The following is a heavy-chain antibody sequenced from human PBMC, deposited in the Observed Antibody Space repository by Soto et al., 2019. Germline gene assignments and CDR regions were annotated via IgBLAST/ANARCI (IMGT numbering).Heavy chain of an antibody. Sequence: GSLSLSSAASGFTVSTNYRTCVRQTPGKGLEWVSIIYSNGNTYYADSVKGRFTISRDNSKNTLYLQMNSLRVDDTAVYYCVVEDLGMEVWGQGTTVTVSS. J-gene: IGHJ6*02. D-gene: IGHD2-15*01. CDR2: IYSNGNT. CDR3: VVEDLGMEV. CDR1: GFTVSTNY. V-gene: IGHV3-53*01.